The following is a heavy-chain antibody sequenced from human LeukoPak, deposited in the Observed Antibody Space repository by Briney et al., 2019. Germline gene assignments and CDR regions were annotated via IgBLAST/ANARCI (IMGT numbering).Heavy chain of an antibody. V-gene: IGHV1-46*01. D-gene: IGHD6-6*01. Sequence: GASVKVSCKASGYTFTSDDMHWVRQAPGQGLEWMGIINPSGGSTSYAQKFQGRVTMTRDMSTSTVYMELSSLRSEDTAVYYCARGSEQLAKGPAPFDYWGQGTLVTVSS. J-gene: IGHJ4*02. CDR3: ARGSEQLAKGPAPFDY. CDR2: INPSGGST. CDR1: GYTFTSDD.